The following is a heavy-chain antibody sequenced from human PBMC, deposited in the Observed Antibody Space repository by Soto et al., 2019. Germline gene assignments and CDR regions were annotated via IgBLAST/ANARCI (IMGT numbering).Heavy chain of an antibody. D-gene: IGHD3-16*01. CDR3: ARMATFGSLNWFGP. J-gene: IGHJ5*02. Sequence: SVKVSCKASGGTFSSYAISWVRQAPGQGLEWMGGIIPIFGTANYAQKFQGRVTMTRDISIATAYMELSSLRSDDTAIYYCARMATFGSLNWFGPWGQGTLVTVSS. V-gene: IGHV1-69*05. CDR2: IIPIFGTA. CDR1: GGTFSSYA.